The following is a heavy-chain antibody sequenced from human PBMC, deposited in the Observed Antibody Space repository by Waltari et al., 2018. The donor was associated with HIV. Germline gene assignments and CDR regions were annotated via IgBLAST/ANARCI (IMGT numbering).Heavy chain of an antibody. CDR2: NSGNGSTT. V-gene: IGHV3-48*03. CDR3: ARDIQDDYGDAGAFDI. D-gene: IGHD4-17*01. Sequence: EVQLVQSGGGLGQSGGSLRLSCAASGFTLSSYEMNWVRQAPGKGLEWVSYNSGNGSTTYYAVSVKGRFTITKAKNSLYLQMNSLRAEDTAVYYCARDIQDDYGDAGAFDIWGQGTMITVSS. CDR1: GFTLSSYE. J-gene: IGHJ3*02.